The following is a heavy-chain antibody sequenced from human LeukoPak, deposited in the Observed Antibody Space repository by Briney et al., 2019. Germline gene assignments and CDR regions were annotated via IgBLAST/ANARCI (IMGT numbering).Heavy chain of an antibody. Sequence: GRPLRLSCAASGFTFSSYGMHWVRQAPGKGLEWVAVISYDGSNKYYADSVKGRFTISRDNSKNTLYLQMNSLRAEDTAVYYCAKDAATGYSSSWYYWGQGTLVTVSS. J-gene: IGHJ4*02. CDR2: ISYDGSNK. CDR1: GFTFSSYG. V-gene: IGHV3-30*18. CDR3: AKDAATGYSSSWYY. D-gene: IGHD6-13*01.